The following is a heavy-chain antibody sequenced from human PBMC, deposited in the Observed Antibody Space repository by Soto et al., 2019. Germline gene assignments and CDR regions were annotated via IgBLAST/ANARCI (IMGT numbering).Heavy chain of an antibody. D-gene: IGHD3-16*01. V-gene: IGHV5-51*01. CDR1: GYRFSDYW. J-gene: IGHJ5*01. Sequence: PGESLKISCKGSGYRFSDYWIAWVRQMPGKGLEWMGIIYPDNSNIRHSPSFEGQVTISADKSISTAHLQWSSLKASDSAMYYCARFGGAALSYNWFDSWGQGTLVTV. CDR2: IYPDNSNI. CDR3: ARFGGAALSYNWFDS.